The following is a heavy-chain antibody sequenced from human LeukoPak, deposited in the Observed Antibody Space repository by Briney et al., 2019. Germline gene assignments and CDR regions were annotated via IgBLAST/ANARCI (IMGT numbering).Heavy chain of an antibody. J-gene: IGHJ4*02. CDR1: GYPFTDYY. CDR3: ARASYPYSSSSPPGY. CDR2: ISPSGGST. D-gene: IGHD6-6*01. Sequence: EASVKVSCKASGYPFTDYYMHWVRQAPGQGLEWMGLISPSGGSTSYAQKFQGRLTMTRDTSTSTVYMELSNLRSEDTAVYYCARASYPYSSSSPPGYWGQGTLVTVSS. V-gene: IGHV1-46*01.